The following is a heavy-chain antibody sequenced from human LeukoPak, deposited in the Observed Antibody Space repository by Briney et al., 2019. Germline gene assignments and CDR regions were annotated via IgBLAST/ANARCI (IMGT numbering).Heavy chain of an antibody. Sequence: GGSLRLYCAASGFTFSSYSMNWVRQAPGKGLEWVSSITSRSSYIYYADSVKGRFTISRDNAKNSLYLQMNSLRAEDTAVYYCARVPHDIVVVVAATPDYWGQGTRVTVSS. CDR2: ITSRSSYI. CDR1: GFTFSSYS. V-gene: IGHV3-21*01. D-gene: IGHD2-15*01. CDR3: ARVPHDIVVVVAATPDY. J-gene: IGHJ4*02.